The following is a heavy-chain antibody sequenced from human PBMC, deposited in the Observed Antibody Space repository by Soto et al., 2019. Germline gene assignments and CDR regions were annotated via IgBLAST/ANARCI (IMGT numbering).Heavy chain of an antibody. CDR3: ARGGIVVVPAPHLFDY. Sequence: EASVKVSCKASGYTFTGYYMHWVRQAPGQGLEWMGWINPNSGGTNYAQKFQGWVTMTRDTSISTAYMELSRLRSDDTAVYYCARGGIVVVPAPHLFDYWGQGTLVTVSS. CDR1: GYTFTGYY. D-gene: IGHD2-2*01. CDR2: INPNSGGT. V-gene: IGHV1-2*04. J-gene: IGHJ4*02.